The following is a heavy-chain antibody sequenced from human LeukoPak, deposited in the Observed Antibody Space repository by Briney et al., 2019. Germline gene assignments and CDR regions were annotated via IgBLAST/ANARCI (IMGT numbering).Heavy chain of an antibody. CDR2: IYHSGST. V-gene: IGHV4-4*02. CDR3: ARTYCSSTSCYGIDY. J-gene: IGHJ4*02. Sequence: SETLSLTCAVSGDSINSNNWWTWVRQTPGEGLQWIGEIYHSGSTNYNPSLRSRVTISVDTSKNQFSLKLSSVTAADTAVYYCARTYCSSTSCYGIDYWGQGTLVTVSS. CDR1: GDSINSNNW. D-gene: IGHD2-2*01.